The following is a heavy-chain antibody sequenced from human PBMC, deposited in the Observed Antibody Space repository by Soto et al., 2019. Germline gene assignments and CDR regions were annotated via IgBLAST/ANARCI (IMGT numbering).Heavy chain of an antibody. CDR3: ARGVWFGNWLDP. V-gene: IGHV1-8*02. CDR1: GYSFTSFD. CDR2: MNPNSVNT. Sequence: QVQLVQSGSEVKKPGASVKVSCKSFGYSFTSFDVHWVRQASGQGLEWMGWMNPNSVNTDYAQRFQGRVTMTRNTSINTAYMELHSLTSDDTAVYYCARGVWFGNWLDPWGQCTLVTVSS. J-gene: IGHJ5*02. D-gene: IGHD3-16*01.